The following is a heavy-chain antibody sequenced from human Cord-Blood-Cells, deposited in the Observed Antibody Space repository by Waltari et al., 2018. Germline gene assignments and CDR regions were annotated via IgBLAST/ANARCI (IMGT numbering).Heavy chain of an antibody. CDR2: INHSGST. CDR1: GGSFSGYY. J-gene: IGHJ6*02. V-gene: IGHV4-34*01. CDR3: ARIGVVVVAATNLNYYYYGMDV. Sequence: QVQLQQWGAGLLKPSETLSLTCAVYGGSFSGYYWSWLRQPPGKGLGWIGEINHSGSTNYNPSLKSRVTISVDTSKNQFSLKLSSVTAADTAVYYCARIGVVVVAATNLNYYYYGMDVWGQGTTVTVSS. D-gene: IGHD2-15*01.